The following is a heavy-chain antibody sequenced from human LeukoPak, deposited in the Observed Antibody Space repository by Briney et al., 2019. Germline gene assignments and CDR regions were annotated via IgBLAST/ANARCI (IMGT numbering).Heavy chain of an antibody. CDR1: GYTFTSYD. J-gene: IGHJ5*02. CDR2: MNPNSGNT. D-gene: IGHD3-16*02. CDR3: ARYNQGATPWGSYRSNNWFDP. V-gene: IGHV1-8*03. Sequence: ASVKVSCKASGYTFTSYDINWVRQATGQGLEWMGWMNPNSGNTGYAQKFQGRVTITRNTSISTAYMELSSLRSKDTAVYYCARYNQGATPWGSYRSNNWFDPWGQGTLVTVSS.